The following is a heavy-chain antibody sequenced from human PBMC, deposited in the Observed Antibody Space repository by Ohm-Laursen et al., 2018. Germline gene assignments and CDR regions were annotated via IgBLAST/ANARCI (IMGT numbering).Heavy chain of an antibody. J-gene: IGHJ4*02. CDR1: GFTFSSYW. CDR3: AKAGWFGESTSDY. V-gene: IGHV3-9*01. D-gene: IGHD3-10*01. Sequence: SLRLSCSASGFTFSSYWMHWVRQAPGKGLEWVSGISWNSGSIGYADSVKGRFTISRDNAKNSLYLQMNSLRAEDTALYYCAKAGWFGESTSDYWGQGTLVTVSS. CDR2: ISWNSGSI.